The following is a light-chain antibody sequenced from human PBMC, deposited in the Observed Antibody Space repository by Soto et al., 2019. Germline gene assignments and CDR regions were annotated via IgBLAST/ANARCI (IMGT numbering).Light chain of an antibody. CDR2: DVS. CDR1: SSDAGGYNS. V-gene: IGLV2-14*03. J-gene: IGLJ1*01. Sequence: QSVLTQPASVSGSPGQSITISCTGTSSDAGGYNSVSWYQHHPGKAPKLMIFDVSDRPSGVSSRFSGSKSGNTASLTISGLQAEDEADYYCSSYTTSSTPHYVFGPGTKVTVL. CDR3: SSYTTSSTPHYV.